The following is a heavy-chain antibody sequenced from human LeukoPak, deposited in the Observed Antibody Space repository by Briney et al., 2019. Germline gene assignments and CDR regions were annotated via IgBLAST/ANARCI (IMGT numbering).Heavy chain of an antibody. Sequence: GGSLRLSCAASGFTFPIYAMGWVRQAPGKGLEWVSSISARGDNTFYADSVRGRFTVSRGNSKNTLSLQLNSLRAEDTAVYYCASLDFWSGYFDSWGQGTLVTVSS. CDR2: ISARGDNT. J-gene: IGHJ4*02. CDR1: GFTFPIYA. D-gene: IGHD3-3*01. V-gene: IGHV3-23*01. CDR3: ASLDFWSGYFDS.